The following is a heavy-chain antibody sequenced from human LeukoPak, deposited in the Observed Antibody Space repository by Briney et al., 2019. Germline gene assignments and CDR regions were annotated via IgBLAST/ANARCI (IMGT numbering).Heavy chain of an antibody. CDR1: GGSISSGSYY. CDR3: ASDVDTAMAPSN. CDR2: IYTSGST. J-gene: IGHJ4*02. V-gene: IGHV4-61*02. D-gene: IGHD5-18*01. Sequence: SETLSLTCTVSGGSISSGSYYWSWIRQPAGKGLEWIGRIYTSGSTNYNPSLKSRVTISVDTSKNQFSLKLSSVTAADTAVYYCASDVDTAMAPSNWGQGTPVTVSS.